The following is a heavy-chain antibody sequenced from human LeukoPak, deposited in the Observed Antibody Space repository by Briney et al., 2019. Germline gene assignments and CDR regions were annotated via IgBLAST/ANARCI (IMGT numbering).Heavy chain of an antibody. Sequence: SETLSLTCAVYGGSFSGYYWSWIRQPPGKGLEWIGEINYSGSNTYRPSLKSRFTISVDTSKNQLSLKLSSVTAADTAVYYCARERENYGSVSYYKGPCGFGGKGTLVTVFS. V-gene: IGHV4-34*01. CDR2: INYSGSN. CDR1: GGSFSGYY. D-gene: IGHD3-10*01. J-gene: IGHJ4*02. CDR3: ARERENYGSVSYYKGPCGF.